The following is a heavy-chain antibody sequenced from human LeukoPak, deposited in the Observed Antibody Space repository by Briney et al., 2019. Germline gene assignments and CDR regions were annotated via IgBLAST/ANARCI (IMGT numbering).Heavy chain of an antibody. D-gene: IGHD1-1*01. CDR1: GFTFSSYA. CDR2: ISGSGGST. V-gene: IGHV3-23*01. J-gene: IGHJ6*02. CDR3: AREGYRDYYYGMDV. Sequence: PGGSLRLSCAASGFTFSSYAMSWVRQAPGKGLEWVSAISGSGGSTYYADSVKGRFTISRDNSKNTLYLQINSLRAGDTAVYYCAREGYRDYYYGMDVWGQGTTVTVSS.